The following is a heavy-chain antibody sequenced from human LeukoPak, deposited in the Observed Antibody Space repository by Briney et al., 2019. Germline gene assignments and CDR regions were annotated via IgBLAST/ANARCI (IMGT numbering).Heavy chain of an antibody. Sequence: PGGSLRLSCAASGFSFDDYAMHWVRQAPGKGLEWVSGISWNSGNIGYADSVKGRFTISRDNAKNSLYLQMNSLRAEDTAVYYCAKVGGYCGGDCYSTTRYNYFDYWGQGTLVTVSS. CDR1: GFSFDDYA. D-gene: IGHD2-21*02. CDR2: ISWNSGNI. CDR3: AKVGGYCGGDCYSTTRYNYFDY. V-gene: IGHV3-9*01. J-gene: IGHJ4*02.